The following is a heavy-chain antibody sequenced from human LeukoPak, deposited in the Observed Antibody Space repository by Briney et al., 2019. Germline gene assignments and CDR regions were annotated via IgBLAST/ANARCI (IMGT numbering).Heavy chain of an antibody. CDR2: ISAYNGNT. Sequence: ASVKVSCKASGYTFTSYGISWVRQAPGQGLEWMGWISAYNGNTNYAQKLQGRATMTTDTSTSTAYMELRSLRSDDTAVYYCARDRPNMITFGGVIVSGPYYFDYWGQGTLVTVSS. D-gene: IGHD3-16*02. V-gene: IGHV1-18*01. CDR1: GYTFTSYG. CDR3: ARDRPNMITFGGVIVSGPYYFDY. J-gene: IGHJ4*02.